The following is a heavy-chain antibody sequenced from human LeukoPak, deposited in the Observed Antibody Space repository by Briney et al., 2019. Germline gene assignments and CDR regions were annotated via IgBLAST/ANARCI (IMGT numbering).Heavy chain of an antibody. CDR3: AKDRGTNGVFNFDY. V-gene: IGHV3-30*02. Sequence: GGSLRLSCAASGFTFDDYTIHWVRQAPGKGLEWVAVIWYGGSNKYYADSVKGRFTISRDNSKNTLYLQMNSLRAEDTAVYYCAKDRGTNGVFNFDYWGQGTLVTVSS. CDR2: IWYGGSNK. D-gene: IGHD2-8*01. J-gene: IGHJ4*02. CDR1: GFTFDDYT.